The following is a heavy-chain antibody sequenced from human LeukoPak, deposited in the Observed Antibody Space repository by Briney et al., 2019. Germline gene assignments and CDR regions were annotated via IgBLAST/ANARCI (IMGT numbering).Heavy chain of an antibody. D-gene: IGHD5-24*01. Sequence: ASVKVSCKASGYTFNNFGISWVRQAPGQGLEWMAWISAYDGKTHFAQKFQGRVTMTTDTFTSTAYMDLKSLRSDDTAVYYCARAERWLQNGPDYWGQGTLVTVSS. CDR1: GYTFNNFG. J-gene: IGHJ4*02. CDR2: ISAYDGKT. CDR3: ARAERWLQNGPDY. V-gene: IGHV1-18*01.